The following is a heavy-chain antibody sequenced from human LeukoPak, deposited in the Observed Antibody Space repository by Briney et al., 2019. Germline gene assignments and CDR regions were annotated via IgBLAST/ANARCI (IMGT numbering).Heavy chain of an antibody. J-gene: IGHJ2*01. CDR3: TKEFCGSRAACAGGSYYDF. CDR2: ISSSSTYI. CDR1: GFTFSSYS. Sequence: GGSLRLSCAASGFTFSSYSMNWVRQAPGKGLEWVSSISSSSTYIYDADSVKGRFTISRDNAKNSLYLQMNSLRAEDTAVYYCTKEFCGSRAACAGGSYYDFWGRGALVTVSS. D-gene: IGHD2-15*01. V-gene: IGHV3-21*01.